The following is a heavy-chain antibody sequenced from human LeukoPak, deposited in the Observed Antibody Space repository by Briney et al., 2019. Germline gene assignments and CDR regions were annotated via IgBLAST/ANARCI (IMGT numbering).Heavy chain of an antibody. J-gene: IGHJ4*02. CDR1: GGSISSGGYY. V-gene: IGHV4-31*03. CDR2: IYYSGST. D-gene: IGHD5-24*01. Sequence: SQTLSLTCTVSGGSISSGGYYWSWIRQHPGKGLEWIGYIYYSGSTYYNPSLKSRVTISVDTSKNQFSLKLSSVTAADTAVYYCARDSSPARGPDGYNSGLDYWGQGILVTVSS. CDR3: ARDSSPARGPDGYNSGLDY.